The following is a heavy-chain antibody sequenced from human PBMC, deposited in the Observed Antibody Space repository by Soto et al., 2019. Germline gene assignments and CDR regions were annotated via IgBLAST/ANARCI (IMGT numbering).Heavy chain of an antibody. Sequence: SVKVSCKASGGTFSSYAISWVRRAPGQGLEWMGGIIPIFGTANYAQKFQGRVTITADESTSTAYMELSSLRSEDTAVYYCARDFSPAGTTGFYYHGMDVWGQGTTVTVSS. CDR3: ARDFSPAGTTGFYYHGMDV. CDR2: IIPIFGTA. V-gene: IGHV1-69*13. J-gene: IGHJ6*02. D-gene: IGHD1-7*01. CDR1: GGTFSSYA.